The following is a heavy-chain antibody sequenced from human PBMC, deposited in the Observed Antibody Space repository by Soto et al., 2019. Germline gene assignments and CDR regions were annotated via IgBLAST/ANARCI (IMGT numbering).Heavy chain of an antibody. J-gene: IGHJ5*02. D-gene: IGHD3-9*01. V-gene: IGHV1-3*01. CDR2: INAGNGNT. CDR1: GYTFTSYA. Sequence: QVQLVQSGAEVKKPGASVKVSCKASGYTFTSYAMHWVRQAPGQRLEWMGWINAGNGNTKYSQKFQGRVTITRDTSASTAYMELSSLRSEDTAVYYCARGYDIVTGYPNWFDPWGQGTLVTVSS. CDR3: ARGYDIVTGYPNWFDP.